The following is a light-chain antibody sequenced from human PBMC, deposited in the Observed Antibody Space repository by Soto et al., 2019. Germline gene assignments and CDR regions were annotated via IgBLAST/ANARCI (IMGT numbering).Light chain of an antibody. J-gene: IGKJ1*01. CDR1: QSVGSNY. Sequence: EIVLTQFPGTLSLSPGERATLSSRASQSVGSNYLAWYQQRPGQPPNLLIFGASHRAPDIPDRFSGSGSGTDFTLTISRLEPEDFAVYYCQQYGGSVQTFGQGTKVDIK. CDR3: QQYGGSVQT. V-gene: IGKV3-20*01. CDR2: GAS.